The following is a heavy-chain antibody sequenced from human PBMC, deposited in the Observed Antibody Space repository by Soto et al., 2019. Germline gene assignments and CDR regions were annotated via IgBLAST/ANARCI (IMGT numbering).Heavy chain of an antibody. CDR2: IDPTDSYT. D-gene: IGHD3-16*01. V-gene: IGHV5-10-1*01. J-gene: IGHJ3*02. CDR1: GYNFASYW. CDR3: ARRWGKGEAFDI. Sequence: PGESLKISCKGSGYNFASYWINWVRQVPGKGLEWMGRIDPTDSYTNYNPSFEGHVTLSADKSISTAYLQWSSLKASDTAMYYCARRWGKGEAFDIWGQGTMVTVSS.